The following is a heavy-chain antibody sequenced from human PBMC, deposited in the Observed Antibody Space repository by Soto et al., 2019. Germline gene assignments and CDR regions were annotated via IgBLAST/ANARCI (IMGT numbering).Heavy chain of an antibody. CDR1: GFTFSDYY. CDR2: ISSSGSTI. J-gene: IGHJ4*02. CDR3: ARERSGYKAAAGAYYFDY. Sequence: GGSLRLSCAASGFTFSDYYMSWIRQAPGKGLEWVSYISSSGSTIYYADSVKGRFTISRDNAKNSLYLQMNSLRAEDTAVYYCARERSGYKAAAGAYYFDYWGQGTLVTVSS. V-gene: IGHV3-11*01. D-gene: IGHD6-13*01.